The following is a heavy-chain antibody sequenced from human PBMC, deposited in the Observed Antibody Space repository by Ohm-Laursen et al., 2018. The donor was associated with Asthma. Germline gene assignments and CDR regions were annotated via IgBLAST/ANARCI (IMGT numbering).Heavy chain of an antibody. Sequence: SLRLSCTASGFTFSSYGMHWVRQAPGKGLEWVAVIWYDGSNKYYADSVKGRFTISRDNSKNTLYLQMNSLRAEDTAVYYCARDESGYSYGGWFDPWGQGTLVTFSS. D-gene: IGHD5-18*01. J-gene: IGHJ5*02. CDR3: ARDESGYSYGGWFDP. CDR1: GFTFSSYG. V-gene: IGHV3-33*01. CDR2: IWYDGSNK.